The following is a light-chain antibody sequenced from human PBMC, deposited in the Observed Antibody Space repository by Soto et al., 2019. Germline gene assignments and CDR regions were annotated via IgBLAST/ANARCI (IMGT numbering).Light chain of an antibody. CDR1: SXNIGRNY. CDR3: QSYESSLSGYV. J-gene: IGLJ1*01. Sequence: QSVLTQPPSESGTPGQRVTISCSGSSXNIGRNYVSWYQQLPGTAPKLLISGNTNRPSGVPDRFSGSKSGTSASLAITGLQAEDEADYYCQSYESSLSGYVFGTGTKVTVL. V-gene: IGLV1-40*01. CDR2: GNT.